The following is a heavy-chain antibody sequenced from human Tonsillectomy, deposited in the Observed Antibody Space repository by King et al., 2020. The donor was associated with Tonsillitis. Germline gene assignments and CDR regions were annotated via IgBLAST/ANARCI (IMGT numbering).Heavy chain of an antibody. V-gene: IGHV5-51*01. CDR3: ARSRGSSWANFDY. D-gene: IGHD6-13*01. CDR1: GYSVTSYW. Sequence: VQLVESGAEVKKPGESLKISCKGAGYSVTSYWIGWVRQMPGKGLEWRGIIYPGDSDTRYSPSFQGQVTTAADKAISTAYLKWSSLKASDTAMYYCARSRGSSWANFDYWGQGTLVTVSS. CDR2: IYPGDSDT. J-gene: IGHJ4*02.